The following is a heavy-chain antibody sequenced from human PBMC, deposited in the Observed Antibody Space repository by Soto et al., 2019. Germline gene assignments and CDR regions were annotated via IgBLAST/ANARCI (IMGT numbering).Heavy chain of an antibody. CDR3: ARLQLVGGTGGVDYYYYMDV. D-gene: IGHD6-6*01. J-gene: IGHJ6*03. Sequence: KQSQTLSLTCAISGDSVSSNSAAWNWIRQSPSRGLEWLGRTYYRSKWYNDYAVSVKSRITINPDTSKNQFSLQLNSVTPEDTAVYYCARLQLVGGTGGVDYYYYMDVWGKGTTVTVSS. CDR2: TYYRSKWYN. V-gene: IGHV6-1*01. CDR1: GDSVSSNSAA.